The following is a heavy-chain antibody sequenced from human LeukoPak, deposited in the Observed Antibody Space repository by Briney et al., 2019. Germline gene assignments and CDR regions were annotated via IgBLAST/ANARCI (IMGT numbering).Heavy chain of an antibody. Sequence: PSETLSLTCTVSGGSISSSSHYWGWIRPPPGKGLEWIGGIYYSGSTYYNPSLKSRVTISVDTSKNQFSLKLSSVTAADTAVYYCARTIVGAPDYWGQGTLVTVSS. CDR3: ARTIVGAPDY. D-gene: IGHD1-26*01. J-gene: IGHJ4*02. CDR1: GGSISSSSHY. CDR2: IYYSGST. V-gene: IGHV4-39*01.